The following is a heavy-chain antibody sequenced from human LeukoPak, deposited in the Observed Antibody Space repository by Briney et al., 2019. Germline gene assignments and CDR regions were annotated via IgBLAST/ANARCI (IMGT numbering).Heavy chain of an antibody. Sequence: PSQTLSLTCTVSGGSISSGSYYWSWIRQPAGKGLEWIGRIYTSGSTNYNPSLKSRVTISVDTSKNQFSLKLTSVTVADTAVYYCARCQPAAYYTFDYWGQGTLVTVSS. D-gene: IGHD2-2*01. CDR3: ARCQPAAYYTFDY. J-gene: IGHJ4*02. V-gene: IGHV4-61*02. CDR1: GGSISSGSYY. CDR2: IYTSGST.